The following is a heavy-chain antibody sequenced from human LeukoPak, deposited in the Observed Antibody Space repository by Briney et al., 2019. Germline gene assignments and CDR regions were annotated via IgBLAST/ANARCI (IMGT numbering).Heavy chain of an antibody. J-gene: IGHJ4*02. V-gene: IGHV1-2*06. CDR1: GGTFSSYV. D-gene: IGHD1-26*01. CDR3: ARYSGSYLIDY. CDR2: INPNSGGT. Sequence: ASVKVSCKASGGTFSSYVISWVRQAPGQGLEWMGRINPNSGGTNYAQKFQGRVTMTRDTSISTAYMELSRLRSDDTAVYYCARYSGSYLIDYWGQGTLVTVSS.